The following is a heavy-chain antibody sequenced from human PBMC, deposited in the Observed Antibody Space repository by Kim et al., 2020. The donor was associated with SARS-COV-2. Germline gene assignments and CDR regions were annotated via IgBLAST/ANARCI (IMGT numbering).Heavy chain of an antibody. CDR2: IYYSGST. Sequence: SETLSLTCTVSGGSISSSSYYWGWIRQPPGKGLEWIGSIYYSGSTYYNPSLKSRVTISVDTSKNQFSLKLSSVTAADTAVYYCAHFGGSYSNYWGQGTLVTVSS. V-gene: IGHV4-39*01. CDR1: GGSISSSSYY. CDR3: AHFGGSYSNY. D-gene: IGHD1-26*01. J-gene: IGHJ4*02.